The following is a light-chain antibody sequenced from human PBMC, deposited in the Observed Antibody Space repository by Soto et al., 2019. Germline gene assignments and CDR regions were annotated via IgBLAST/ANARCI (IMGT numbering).Light chain of an antibody. V-gene: IGKV1-5*01. CDR2: DAS. Sequence: DIQMTQSPSTLSASVGDRVTIPCRASQSISSWLAWYQQKPGKAPKLLIYDASSLESGVPSRFSGSGSGTEFTLTISSLQPDDFATYYCQQYNSAWTFGQWTTVEIK. CDR1: QSISSW. J-gene: IGKJ1*01. CDR3: QQYNSAWT.